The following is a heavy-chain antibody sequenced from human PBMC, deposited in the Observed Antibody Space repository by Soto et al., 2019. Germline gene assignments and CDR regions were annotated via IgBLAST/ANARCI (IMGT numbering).Heavy chain of an antibody. CDR2: ISYDGSNK. CDR1: GFTFSSYG. Sequence: QVQLVESGGGVVQPGRSLRLSCAASGFTFSSYGMNWVRQAPGKGLEWVAVISYDGSNKYYADSVKGRFTISRDNSKNTLYLQMNSLRAEDTAVYYCAKATVTSSYSHYYYGMDVWDQGTTVTVSS. D-gene: IGHD4-17*01. CDR3: AKATVTSSYSHYYYGMDV. J-gene: IGHJ6*02. V-gene: IGHV3-30*18.